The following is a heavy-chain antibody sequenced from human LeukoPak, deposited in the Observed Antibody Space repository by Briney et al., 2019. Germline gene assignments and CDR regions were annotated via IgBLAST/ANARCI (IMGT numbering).Heavy chain of an antibody. CDR1: GGSISSYY. J-gene: IGHJ4*02. Sequence: SETLSLTCTVSGGSISSYYWSWIRQPPGKGPEWIGYIYYSGSTNYNPSLKSRVTISVDTSKNQFSLKLSSVTAADTAVYYCARDTVTGFDYWGQGTLVTVSS. D-gene: IGHD4-17*01. CDR2: IYYSGST. CDR3: ARDTVTGFDY. V-gene: IGHV4-59*01.